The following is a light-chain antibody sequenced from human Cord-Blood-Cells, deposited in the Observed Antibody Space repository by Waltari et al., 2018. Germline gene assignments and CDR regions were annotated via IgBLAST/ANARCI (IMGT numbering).Light chain of an antibody. CDR3: AAWDDSLSGWV. J-gene: IGLJ3*02. V-gene: IGLV1-47*01. Sequence: QSVLTQPPSASGTPGPRVTLSCSGSRSNIGTNYVYWYQQLPGPAPKLLIYRNNQRPSGVPDRFSGSKSGTSASLAISGLRSEDEADYYCAAWDDSLSGWVFGGGTKLTVL. CDR2: RNN. CDR1: RSNIGTNY.